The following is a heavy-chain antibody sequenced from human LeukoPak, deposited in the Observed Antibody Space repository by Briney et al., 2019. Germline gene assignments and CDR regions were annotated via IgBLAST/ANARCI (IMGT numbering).Heavy chain of an antibody. D-gene: IGHD1-26*01. V-gene: IGHV4-34*01. CDR1: GGSFSGYY. CDR3: ARGGGGSYYFDY. Sequence: SETLSLTCAVYGGSFSGYYWGWIRQPPGKGLEWIGEINHSGSTNYNPSLKSRVTISVDTSKNQFSLKLSSVTAADTAVYYCARGGGGSYYFDYWGQGTLVTVSS. CDR2: INHSGST. J-gene: IGHJ4*02.